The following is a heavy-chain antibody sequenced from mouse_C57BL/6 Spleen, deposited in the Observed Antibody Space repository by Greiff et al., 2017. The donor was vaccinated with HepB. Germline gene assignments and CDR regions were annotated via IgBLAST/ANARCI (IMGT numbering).Heavy chain of an antibody. V-gene: IGHV5-9-1*02. Sequence: EVMVVESGEGLVKPGGSLKLSCAASGFTFSSYAMSWVRQTPEKRLEWVAYISSGGDYIYYADTVKGRFTISRDNARNTLYLQMSSLKSEDTALYYCTREDSNYFYAMDYWGQGTSVTVSS. CDR3: TREDSNYFYAMDY. D-gene: IGHD2-5*01. J-gene: IGHJ4*01. CDR1: GFTFSSYA. CDR2: ISSGGDYI.